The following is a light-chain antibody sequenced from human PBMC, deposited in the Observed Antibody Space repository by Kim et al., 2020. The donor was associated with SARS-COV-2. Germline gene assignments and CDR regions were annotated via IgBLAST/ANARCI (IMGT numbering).Light chain of an antibody. Sequence: EIVMTQSPATLSVSPGEGVTLSCRASPSIRSNLVWYQQKAGQAPRILIYGASTRVTGTPARFSGSGSGTEFTISISSLQSEDFAVYYCQHYTTSPFTFGPGTKVDIK. V-gene: IGKV3-15*01. CDR2: GAS. CDR3: QHYTTSPFT. J-gene: IGKJ3*01. CDR1: PSIRSN.